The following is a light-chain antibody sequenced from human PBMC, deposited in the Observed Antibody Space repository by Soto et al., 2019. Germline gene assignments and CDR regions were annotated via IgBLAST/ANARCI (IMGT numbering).Light chain of an antibody. Sequence: EIVMTQSPATLSVSPGERATVSCRASQSVSSNLGWYQQKPGQAPRLLIYVASTRATGIPARFSGSGSGTEFTLTISSLQSEDFAVYDCQQYNSWPFTFGPGTKVAIK. V-gene: IGKV3-15*01. CDR3: QQYNSWPFT. J-gene: IGKJ3*01. CDR2: VAS. CDR1: QSVSSN.